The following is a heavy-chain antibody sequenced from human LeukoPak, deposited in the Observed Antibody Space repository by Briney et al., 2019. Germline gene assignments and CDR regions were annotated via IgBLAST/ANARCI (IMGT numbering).Heavy chain of an antibody. CDR3: VRDWGYDSSGYWQKYFDT. V-gene: IGHV3-74*01. CDR2: INHDGSNT. CDR1: GFTFDGYD. J-gene: IGHJ4*02. D-gene: IGHD3-22*01. Sequence: GGSLRLSCAASGFTFDGYDISWVRQVPGKGLEWVSRINHDGSNTNYADSVKGRFTLSRDNAENTLYLQMNSLRAEDTAVYYCVRDWGYDSSGYWQKYFDTWGQGTLVTVSS.